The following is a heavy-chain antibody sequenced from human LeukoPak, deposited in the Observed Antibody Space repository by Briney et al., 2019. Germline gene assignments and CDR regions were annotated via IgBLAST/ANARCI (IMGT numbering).Heavy chain of an antibody. Sequence: ASVKVSCKVSGNTLSELSVHWVRQAPGKGLEWMGGFDPEDADTIYAQKFQGRVTMTEDTSTDTAYMELSSLRSEDTAVYYCATDRSFDGIVGTTRDALDIWGQGTMVTVSS. CDR1: GNTLSELS. CDR3: ATDRSFDGIVGTTRDALDI. CDR2: FDPEDADT. J-gene: IGHJ3*02. V-gene: IGHV1-24*01. D-gene: IGHD1/OR15-1a*01.